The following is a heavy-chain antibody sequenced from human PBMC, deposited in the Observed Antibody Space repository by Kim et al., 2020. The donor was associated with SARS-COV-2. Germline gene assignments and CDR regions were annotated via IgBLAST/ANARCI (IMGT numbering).Heavy chain of an antibody. Sequence: GGSLRLSCAASGLSVTTNYMSWVRQAPGKGLEWVSVIYSSGERYYADSVKGRFTILRDTSRNTLYLQMNNLNTEDTAVYFCARDRYSGYGFPYAFDIWG. CDR2: IYSSGER. CDR3: ARDRYSGYGFPYAFDI. CDR1: GLSVTTNY. V-gene: IGHV3-66*01. J-gene: IGHJ3*02. D-gene: IGHD5-12*01.